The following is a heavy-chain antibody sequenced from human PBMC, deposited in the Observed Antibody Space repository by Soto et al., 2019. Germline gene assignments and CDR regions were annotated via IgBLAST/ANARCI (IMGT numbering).Heavy chain of an antibody. J-gene: IGHJ4*02. CDR3: AKAAVAGTLYY. CDR2: ISYDGSNK. V-gene: IGHV3-30*18. D-gene: IGHD6-19*01. CDR1: GFTFSSYS. Sequence: GGSLRLSCAASGFTFSSYSMNWVRQAPGKGLEWVAVISYDGSNKYYADSVKGRFTISRDNSKNTLYLQMNSLRAEDTAVYYCAKAAVAGTLYYWGQGTLVTVSS.